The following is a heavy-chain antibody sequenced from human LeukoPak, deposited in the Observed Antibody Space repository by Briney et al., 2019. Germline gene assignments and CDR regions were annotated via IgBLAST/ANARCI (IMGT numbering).Heavy chain of an antibody. V-gene: IGHV1-69*04. Sequence: SVKVSCKTSGYTFTNYGISWVRQAPGQGLEWMGRIIPILGIANYAQKFQGRVTITADKSTSTAYMELSSLRSEDTAVYYCASILRWANFDYWGQGTLVTVSS. J-gene: IGHJ4*02. CDR2: IIPILGIA. CDR1: GYTFTNYG. CDR3: ASILRWANFDY. D-gene: IGHD2-21*01.